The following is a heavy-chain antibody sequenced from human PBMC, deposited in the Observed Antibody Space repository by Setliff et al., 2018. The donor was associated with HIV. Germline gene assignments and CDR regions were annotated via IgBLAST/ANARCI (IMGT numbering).Heavy chain of an antibody. D-gene: IGHD6-19*01. CDR2: INHSGST. J-gene: IGHJ4*02. CDR3: ASQPAYSTDWYPPGYFDF. Sequence: SETLSLTCAVYGESFSGYYWSWIRQPPGKGLEWIGEINHSGSTNYNMSLWSRVTISLDASRNQFSLELISVTAADTAVYYCASQPAYSTDWYPPGYFDFWGQGTLVTVS. CDR1: GESFSGYY. V-gene: IGHV4-34*01.